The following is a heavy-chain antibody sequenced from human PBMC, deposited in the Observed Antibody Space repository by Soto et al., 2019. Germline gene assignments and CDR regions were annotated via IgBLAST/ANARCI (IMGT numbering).Heavy chain of an antibody. CDR2: IIPIFGTA. CDR3: ASRKTTGASRWIHYYFDY. Sequence: SVKVSCKASGGTFSSYAISWVRQAPGQGLEWMGGIIPIFGTANYAQKFQGRVTITADESTSTAYTELSSLRSEDTAVYYCASRKTTGASRWIHYYFDYWGQGTLVTVSS. V-gene: IGHV1-69*13. CDR1: GGTFSSYA. J-gene: IGHJ4*02. D-gene: IGHD1-1*01.